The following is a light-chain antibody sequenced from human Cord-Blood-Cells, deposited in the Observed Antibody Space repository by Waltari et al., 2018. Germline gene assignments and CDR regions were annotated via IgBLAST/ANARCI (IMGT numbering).Light chain of an antibody. J-gene: IGLJ2*01. V-gene: IGLV3-1*01. Sequence: SYELTQPPSVSVSPGQTASITCSGDKLGYKYACWYQQKPGQSPVLVIYQDRKRPPGIPVGFAGYNAGNTATLTISGTQAMDEADYYCQAWDRRTVVFGGGTKLTVL. CDR2: QDR. CDR3: QAWDRRTVV. CDR1: KLGYKY.